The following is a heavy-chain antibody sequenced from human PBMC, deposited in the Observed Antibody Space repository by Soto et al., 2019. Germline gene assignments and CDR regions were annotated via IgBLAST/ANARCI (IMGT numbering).Heavy chain of an antibody. V-gene: IGHV2-5*02. CDR1: GFSLSSSGVG. Sequence: QITLKESGPTLVKPTQTLTLTCTFSGFSLSSSGVGVGWIRQPPGKALEWLALIYWDNYKQYSPSLKNRFTITKDTSKNQVVLTMTKMEPVDTGTYYCARVMGSGTVGVFDYWGQGTLDTVSS. CDR2: IYWDNYK. D-gene: IGHD6-13*01. CDR3: ARVMGSGTVGVFDY. J-gene: IGHJ4*02.